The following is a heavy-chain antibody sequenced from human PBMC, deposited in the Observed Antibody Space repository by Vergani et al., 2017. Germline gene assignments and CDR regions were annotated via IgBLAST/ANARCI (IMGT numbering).Heavy chain of an antibody. V-gene: IGHV3-7*03. Sequence: EVHLEESGGGLVQPGGSLRLSCAASGFTFGDYYMAWIRLAPGKGLDWVASIKRDGTETFYVDSVKGRFTISRDNSKNTLYLQMNSLRAEDTAVYYCAKDRATKFPSHRGNNNWFDPWGQGTLVTVSS. J-gene: IGHJ5*02. CDR3: AKDRATKFPSHRGNNNWFDP. CDR2: IKRDGTET. CDR1: GFTFGDYY. D-gene: IGHD1/OR15-1a*01.